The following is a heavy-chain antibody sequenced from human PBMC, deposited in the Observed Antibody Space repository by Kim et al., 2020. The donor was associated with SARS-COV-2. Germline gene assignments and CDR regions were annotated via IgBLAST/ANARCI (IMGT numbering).Heavy chain of an antibody. CDR1: GYTFTSYY. Sequence: ASVKVSCKASGYTFTSYYMHWVRQAPGQGLEWMGIINPSGGSTSYAQKFQGRVTMTRDTSTSTVYMELSSLRSEDTAVYYCARAGGAYCGGDCYPGYFQHWGQGTLVTVSS. V-gene: IGHV1-46*01. J-gene: IGHJ1*01. D-gene: IGHD2-21*02. CDR2: INPSGGST. CDR3: ARAGGAYCGGDCYPGYFQH.